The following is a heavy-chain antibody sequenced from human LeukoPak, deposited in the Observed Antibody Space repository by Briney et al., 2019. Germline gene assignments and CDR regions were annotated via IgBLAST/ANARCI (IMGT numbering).Heavy chain of an antibody. J-gene: IGHJ3*02. D-gene: IGHD3-10*01. V-gene: IGHV4-39*01. CDR1: GGSISSSSYY. CDR2: IYYSGTT. Sequence: PSETLSLTCTVSGGSISSSSYYWGWIRQPPGRGLEWIGCIYYSGTTYYNPSLESRVTMSVDTARNQFSLKLTSVTATDTAAYYCARQRGGLIRGVEAPDIWGPGTMVTVSS. CDR3: ARQRGGLIRGVEAPDI.